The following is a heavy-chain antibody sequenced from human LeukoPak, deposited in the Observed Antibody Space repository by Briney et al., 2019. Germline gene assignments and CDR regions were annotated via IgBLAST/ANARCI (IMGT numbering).Heavy chain of an antibody. J-gene: IGHJ4*02. D-gene: IGHD5-24*01. CDR1: GGSISSGGYY. CDR3: ARMGDGYNRRDFDY. CDR2: IHYTGST. V-gene: IGHV4-31*03. Sequence: NPSQTLSLTCTVSGGSISSGGYYWNWIRQHPGKGLEWIGYIHYTGSTYYNPSLKSRVTISIDTSKNQFSLKLNSVTAADTAVYYCARMGDGYNRRDFDYWGQGTLVSVSS.